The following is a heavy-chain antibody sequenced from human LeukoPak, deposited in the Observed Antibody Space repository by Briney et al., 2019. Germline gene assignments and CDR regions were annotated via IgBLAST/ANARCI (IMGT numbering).Heavy chain of an antibody. D-gene: IGHD5-12*01. J-gene: IGHJ4*02. V-gene: IGHV3-33*01. Sequence: GRSLRLSCAASGFTFSSYGMHWVRQAPGKGLEWVAVIWYDGSNKYYADSVKGRFTISRDNSKNTLYLQMNSLRAEDTAVYYCARDGGYSGYVLCYFDYWGQGTLVTVSS. CDR2: IWYDGSNK. CDR3: ARDGGYSGYVLCYFDY. CDR1: GFTFSSYG.